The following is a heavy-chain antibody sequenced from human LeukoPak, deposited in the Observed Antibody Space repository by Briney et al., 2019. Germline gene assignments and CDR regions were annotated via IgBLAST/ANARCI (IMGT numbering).Heavy chain of an antibody. CDR1: GFTFSNYA. V-gene: IGHV3-23*01. D-gene: IGHD6-19*01. CDR3: AKRNSSGWYYFDY. CDR2: INSAGAT. Sequence: GGSLRLSCAASGFTFSNYAMGWVRRAPGKGLEWVSTINSAGATFYADSVKGRFTISGDNSKNTLILQVISLRAEDTAVYYCAKRNSSGWYYFDYWGQGTLVTVSS. J-gene: IGHJ4*02.